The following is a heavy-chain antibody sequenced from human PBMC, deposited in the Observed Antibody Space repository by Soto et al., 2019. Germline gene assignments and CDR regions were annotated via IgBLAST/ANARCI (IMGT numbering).Heavy chain of an antibody. V-gene: IGHV3-23*01. D-gene: IGHD3-3*01. CDR3: AKSPNYDFWSVYPYYGIDG. CDR2: ISGSGGST. Sequence: GGSLRLSCAASGFTFSSYAMSWVRQAPGKGLEWVSAISGSGGSTYYADSVKGRFTISRDNSKNTLYLQMNSLRAEDTAVYYCAKSPNYDFWSVYPYYGIDGWGQGSTVSVSS. J-gene: IGHJ6*02. CDR1: GFTFSSYA.